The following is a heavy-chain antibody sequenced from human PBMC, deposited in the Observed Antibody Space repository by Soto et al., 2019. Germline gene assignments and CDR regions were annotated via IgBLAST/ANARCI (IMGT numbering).Heavy chain of an antibody. CDR2: INPNSGGT. CDR1: GYTFTGYY. Sequence: QVQLVQSGAEVKKPGASVKVSCKASGYTFTGYYMLWVRQAPGQGLEWMGWINPNSGGTNYAQKFHGWVTMTRDTSISTAYMELSRLRSDDTAVYYCARDLWGYSGYDPEYYFDYWRHGTLVTVSS. J-gene: IGHJ4*01. CDR3: ARDLWGYSGYDPEYYFDY. D-gene: IGHD5-12*01. V-gene: IGHV1-2*04.